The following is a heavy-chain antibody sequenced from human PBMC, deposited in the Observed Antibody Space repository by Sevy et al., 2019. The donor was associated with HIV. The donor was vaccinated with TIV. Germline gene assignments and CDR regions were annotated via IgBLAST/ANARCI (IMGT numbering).Heavy chain of an antibody. V-gene: IGHV3-15*01. J-gene: IGHJ4*02. D-gene: IGHD3-22*01. Sequence: GESQKISCAGSGITFSNTWMSWVRQAPGKGLEWIGRTKSKTDGGTTDYAAPVKGRFSISRDDSKNTLYLQMNSLKTEDTAVYYCTTQWFWGQGTLVTVSS. CDR1: GITFSNTW. CDR3: TTQWF. CDR2: TKSKTDGGTT.